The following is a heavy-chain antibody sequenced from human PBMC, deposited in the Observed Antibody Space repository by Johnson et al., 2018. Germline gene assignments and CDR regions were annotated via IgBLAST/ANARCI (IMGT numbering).Heavy chain of an antibody. CDR1: GFTFSSYW. D-gene: IGHD3-3*01. Sequence: VQLVQSGGGLVQPGGSLRLSCAASGFTFSSYWMSWVRQAPGKGLEWVANIKQDGSEKYYVDSVKGRFTISRDNAKNSLYLQMNSLRAEDTAVYYWARDLAIFGVVIPLYYYYGMDVWGQGTTVTVSS. CDR2: IKQDGSEK. V-gene: IGHV3-7*01. CDR3: ARDLAIFGVVIPLYYYYGMDV. J-gene: IGHJ6*02.